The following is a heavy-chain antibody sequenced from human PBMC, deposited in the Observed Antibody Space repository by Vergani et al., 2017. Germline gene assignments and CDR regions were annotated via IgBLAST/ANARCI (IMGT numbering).Heavy chain of an antibody. CDR1: GGTFSSYA. CDR3: ARSSGEQQLVLGYYYGMDV. D-gene: IGHD6-13*01. J-gene: IGHJ6*02. Sequence: QVQLVQSGAEVKKPGSSVKVSCKASGGTFSSYAISWVRQAPGQGLEWMGRIIPILGIANYAQKFQGRVTITADKSTSTAYMELSSLRSEDTAVYYCARSSGEQQLVLGYYYGMDVWGRGTTVTVSS. V-gene: IGHV1-69*04. CDR2: IIPILGIA.